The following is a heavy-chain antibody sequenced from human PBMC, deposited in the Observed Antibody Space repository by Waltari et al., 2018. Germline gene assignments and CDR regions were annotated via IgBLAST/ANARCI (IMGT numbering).Heavy chain of an antibody. V-gene: IGHV1-8*02. CDR1: GYTFTSYD. D-gene: IGHD3-10*01. Sequence: QVQLVQSGAEVKKPGASVKVSCKASGYTFTSYDINWVRQATGQGLEWMGWMNPNSGNTGYAQKFQGRVTMTRNTSISTAYMEMSSLRSEDTAVYYCATPGGLWFGESNDAFDIWGQGTMVTVSS. J-gene: IGHJ3*02. CDR3: ATPGGLWFGESNDAFDI. CDR2: MNPNSGNT.